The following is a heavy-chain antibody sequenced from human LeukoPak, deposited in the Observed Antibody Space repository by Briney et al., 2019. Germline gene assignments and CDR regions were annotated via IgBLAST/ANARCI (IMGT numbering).Heavy chain of an antibody. CDR2: ISSSSSYI. J-gene: IGHJ3*02. Sequence: PGGSLRLSCAASGFTFSSYSMNWVRQAPGKGLEWVSSISSSSSYIYYADSVKGRFTISRDNAKNSLYLQMNSLRAEDTAVYYCARDSRYYYDSSGSDAFDIWGQGTMVTVSS. CDR3: ARDSRYYYDSSGSDAFDI. V-gene: IGHV3-21*01. CDR1: GFTFSSYS. D-gene: IGHD3-22*01.